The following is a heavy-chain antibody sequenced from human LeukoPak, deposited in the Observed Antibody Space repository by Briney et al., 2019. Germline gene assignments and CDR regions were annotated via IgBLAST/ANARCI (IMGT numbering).Heavy chain of an antibody. CDR2: ISGSGGTT. J-gene: IGHJ3*02. CDR3: AKEKVVTDAFDI. D-gene: IGHD2-21*02. Sequence: PGGSLRLSCAASGFTFSRYGMSWVRQAPGKGLGWVSAISGSGGTTYYADSVKGRFTISRDNAKNTLYLQMNSLRAEDTAVYYCAKEKVVTDAFDIWGQGTMVTVSS. CDR1: GFTFSRYG. V-gene: IGHV3-23*01.